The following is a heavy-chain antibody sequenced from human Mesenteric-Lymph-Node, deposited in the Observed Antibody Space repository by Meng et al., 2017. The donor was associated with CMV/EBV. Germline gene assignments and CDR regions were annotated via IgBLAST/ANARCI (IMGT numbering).Heavy chain of an antibody. CDR2: IYSGGTST. CDR1: GFTFNNYA. V-gene: IGHV3-23*03. Sequence: GESLKISCTASGFTFNNYAMSWVRQAPGKGLEWVSLIYSGGTSTYYADSVKGRFTISRDNSKNTLYLQMNSLRAEDTAVYYCAKGGFCSSTSCASFDPWGQGTLVTVSS. CDR3: AKGGFCSSTSCASFDP. D-gene: IGHD2-2*01. J-gene: IGHJ5*02.